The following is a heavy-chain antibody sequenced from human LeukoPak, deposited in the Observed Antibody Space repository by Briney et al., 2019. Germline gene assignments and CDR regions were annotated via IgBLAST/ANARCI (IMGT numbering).Heavy chain of an antibody. Sequence: GGSLRLSCAASGFIFRSYTMTWVRQAPGKGLEWVSAISASGRDTYYADSVKGRFTISRDNSKSTLYPQMNSLRAEDTALYYCAKDEFGSGWYGGFDDWGQGTPVTVSS. CDR3: AKDEFGSGWYGGFDD. CDR1: GFIFRSYT. J-gene: IGHJ4*02. D-gene: IGHD6-19*01. V-gene: IGHV3-23*01. CDR2: ISASGRDT.